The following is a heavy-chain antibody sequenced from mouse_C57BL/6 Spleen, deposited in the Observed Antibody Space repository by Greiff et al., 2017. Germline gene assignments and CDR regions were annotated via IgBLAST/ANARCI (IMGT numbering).Heavy chain of an antibody. CDR3: ARRDGYYGYFDY. CDR2: INPSTGGT. Sequence: EVQLQQSGPELVKPGASVKISCKASGYSFTGYYMNWVKQSPEKSLEWIGEINPSTGGTTYNQKFKAKATLTVDKSSSTAYMQLKSLTSEDSAVSYCARRDGYYGYFDYWGQGTTLTVSS. D-gene: IGHD2-3*01. CDR1: GYSFTGYY. V-gene: IGHV1-42*01. J-gene: IGHJ2*01.